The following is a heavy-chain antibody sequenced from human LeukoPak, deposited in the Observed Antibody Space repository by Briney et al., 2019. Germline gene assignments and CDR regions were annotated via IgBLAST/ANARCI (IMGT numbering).Heavy chain of an antibody. Sequence: SETLSLTCTVSGVSISSYYWSWIRQPPGKGLEWIGSIYYSGSTYYNPSLKSRVTISADKSISTAYLQWSSLKASDTAMYYCARQRRNGGIAASNDAFDIWGQGTMVTVSS. J-gene: IGHJ3*02. CDR2: IYYSGST. D-gene: IGHD6-13*01. CDR1: GVSISSYY. V-gene: IGHV4-59*08. CDR3: ARQRRNGGIAASNDAFDI.